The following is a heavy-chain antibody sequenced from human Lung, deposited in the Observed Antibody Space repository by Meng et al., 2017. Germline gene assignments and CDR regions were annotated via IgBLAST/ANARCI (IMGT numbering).Heavy chain of an antibody. V-gene: IGHV3-21*01. D-gene: IGHD2-15*01. CDR1: VFTFSSYG. Sequence: EVQLVESGGGLVTPGWSLILSCAASVFTFSSYGMNWVRQSLGKGLEWVSSISSSSAYADSVRGRFTISRDNAKNSLYLQMNSLRAEDTAVYYCARGRVVVAATPSDYWGQGTLVTVSS. CDR2: ISSSSA. J-gene: IGHJ4*02. CDR3: ARGRVVVAATPSDY.